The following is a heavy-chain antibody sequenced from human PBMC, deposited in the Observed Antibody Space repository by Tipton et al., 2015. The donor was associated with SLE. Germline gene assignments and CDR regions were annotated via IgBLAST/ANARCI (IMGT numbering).Heavy chain of an antibody. CDR2: IYNSGIT. Sequence: TLSLTCTVSGDSFSSGSSSWNWVRQPAGKGLEWIGLIYNSGITNYNPSLQSRVTLSVDMSKNQFSLRLSSVTAADTGVYYCVRGYCSDGVCYGFGFFDYWGQGNLVSVSS. J-gene: IGHJ4*02. D-gene: IGHD2-8*01. CDR3: VRGYCSDGVCYGFGFFDY. CDR1: GDSFSSGSSS. V-gene: IGHV4-61*02.